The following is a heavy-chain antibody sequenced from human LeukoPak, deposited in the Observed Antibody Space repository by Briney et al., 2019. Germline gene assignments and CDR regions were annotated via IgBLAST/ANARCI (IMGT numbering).Heavy chain of an antibody. CDR1: GFTFDDYA. J-gene: IGHJ4*02. D-gene: IGHD6-19*01. Sequence: PGGSMRLSCAAPGFTFDDYAMHWVRQAPGKGLEWVSGISWNSGSIGYADSVKGRFTISRDNAKNSLYLQMNSLRAEDTALYYCAKDKTGSGWYGGFDYWGQGTLVTVSS. CDR2: ISWNSGSI. V-gene: IGHV3-9*01. CDR3: AKDKTGSGWYGGFDY.